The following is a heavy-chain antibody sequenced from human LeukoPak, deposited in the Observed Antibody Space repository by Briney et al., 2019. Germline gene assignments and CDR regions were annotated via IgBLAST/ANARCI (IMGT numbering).Heavy chain of an antibody. J-gene: IGHJ6*03. CDR2: IYYSGST. CDR3: ARDTYGDYGYYYYYYMDV. CDR1: GGSISSSSYY. D-gene: IGHD4-17*01. Sequence: SETLSLTCTVSGGSISSSSYYWGWIRQPPGKGLEWIGSIYYSGSTNYNPSLKSRVTMSVDTSKNQFSLKLSSVTAADTAVYYCARDTYGDYGYYYYYYMDVWGKGTTVTISS. V-gene: IGHV4-39*07.